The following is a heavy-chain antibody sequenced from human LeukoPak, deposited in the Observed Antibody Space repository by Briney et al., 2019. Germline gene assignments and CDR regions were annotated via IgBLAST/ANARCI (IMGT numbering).Heavy chain of an antibody. CDR3: AKDHSSWYY. Sequence: PGGSLRLSCAASGFPFSSNWMHWVRQAPGKGLEWVSAISGSGGGTYYADSVKGRFTISRDNSKNTLYLQMNSLRAEDTAVYYCAKDHSSWYYWGQGTLVTVSS. CDR1: GFPFSSNW. J-gene: IGHJ4*02. CDR2: ISGSGGGT. D-gene: IGHD6-13*01. V-gene: IGHV3-23*01.